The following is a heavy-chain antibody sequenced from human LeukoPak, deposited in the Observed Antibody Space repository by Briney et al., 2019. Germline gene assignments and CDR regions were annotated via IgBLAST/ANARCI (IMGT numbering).Heavy chain of an antibody. V-gene: IGHV1-69*05. CDR1: GGTFSSYA. J-gene: IGHJ4*02. CDR3: ARDCPRSPSCPFDF. Sequence: ASVKVSCKASGGTFSSYAISWVRQAPGQGLEWMGGIIPIFGTANYAQKFQGRVTMTRDTSTSTAYMELRSLRSDDTAVYYCARDCPRSPSCPFDFWGQGTLVTVSS. D-gene: IGHD2-2*01. CDR2: IIPIFGTA.